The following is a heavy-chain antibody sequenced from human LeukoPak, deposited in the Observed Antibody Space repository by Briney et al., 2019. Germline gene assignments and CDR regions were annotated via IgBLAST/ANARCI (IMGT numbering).Heavy chain of an antibody. J-gene: IGHJ6*03. CDR2: ISAYNGNT. V-gene: IGHV1-18*04. Sequence: ASVKVSCKTSGYTFTDYSIHWVRQAPGQGLEWMGWISAYNGNTNYAQKLQGRVTMTTDTSTSTAYMELRSLRSDDTAVYYCARGPIVHYYMDVWGKGTTVTVSS. CDR3: ARGPIVHYYMDV. CDR1: GYTFTDYS. D-gene: IGHD2-15*01.